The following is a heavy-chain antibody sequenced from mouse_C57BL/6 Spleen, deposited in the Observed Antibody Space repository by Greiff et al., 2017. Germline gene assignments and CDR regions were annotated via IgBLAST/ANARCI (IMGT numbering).Heavy chain of an antibody. CDR2: IRNKANGYTT. CDR3: ARSHHYYGSSPNGYFDV. J-gene: IGHJ1*03. D-gene: IGHD1-1*01. Sequence: EVKLVESGGGLVQPGGSLSLSCAASGFTFTDYYMSWVRQPPGKALEWLGFIRNKANGYTTEYSASVKGRFTISRDNSQSILYLQMNALRAEDSATYYCARSHHYYGSSPNGYFDVWGTGTTVTVSA. V-gene: IGHV7-3*01. CDR1: GFTFTDYY.